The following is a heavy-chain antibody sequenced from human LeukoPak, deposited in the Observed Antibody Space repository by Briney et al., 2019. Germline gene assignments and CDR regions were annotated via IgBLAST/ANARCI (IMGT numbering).Heavy chain of an antibody. Sequence: PGGSLRLSCAASGFTFSSYWMTWVRQAPGKGLEWVANINQDGSEKYYVDSLRGRFTISRDNAKNSLYLQMNSLRAEDTAVYYCARGPAADIDYWGQGTLVTVSS. D-gene: IGHD6-13*01. J-gene: IGHJ4*02. CDR1: GFTFSSYW. V-gene: IGHV3-7*01. CDR2: INQDGSEK. CDR3: ARGPAADIDY.